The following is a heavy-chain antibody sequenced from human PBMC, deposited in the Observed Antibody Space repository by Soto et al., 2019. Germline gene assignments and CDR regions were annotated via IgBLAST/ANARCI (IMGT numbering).Heavy chain of an antibody. CDR2: IDPSDSYT. CDR3: ARRRRSYYYDSSGYYYGMDV. CDR1: GYSFTSYW. V-gene: IGHV5-10-1*01. Sequence: GESLKISCKGSGYSFTSYWISWVRQMPGKGLEWMGRIDPSDSYTNYSPSFQGHVTISADKSISTAYLQWSSLKASDTAMYYCARRRRSYYYDSSGYYYGMDVWGQGTTVTVSS. D-gene: IGHD3-22*01. J-gene: IGHJ6*02.